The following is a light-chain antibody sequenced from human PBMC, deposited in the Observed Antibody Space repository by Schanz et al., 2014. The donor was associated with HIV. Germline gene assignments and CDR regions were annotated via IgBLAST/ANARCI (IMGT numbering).Light chain of an antibody. CDR2: EVS. CDR1: SSDIGTYNR. J-gene: IGLJ2*01. Sequence: QSALTQPPSVSGSPGQSVTISCTGTSSDIGTYNRVSWYQQSPGTAPKLLIYEVSDRPSGIPDRFSGSKSGNTASLTISGLQAEDEADYYCCSYAGSGNLGVFGGGTKLTVL. CDR3: CSYAGSGNLGV. V-gene: IGLV2-18*02.